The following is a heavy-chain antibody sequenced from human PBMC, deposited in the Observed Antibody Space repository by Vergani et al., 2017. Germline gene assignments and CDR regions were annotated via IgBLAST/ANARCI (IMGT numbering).Heavy chain of an antibody. V-gene: IGHV4-34*01. Sequence: QLQLQQWGAGLLKPSETLSLTCAVYGGSFSGYYWSWIRQPPGQGLEWIGEINHSGSTNYNPSLKSRVTISVDTSKNQFSLKLSSVTAADTAVYYCARAKLGYCSSTSCYRGWFDPWGQGTLVTVSS. D-gene: IGHD2-2*02. J-gene: IGHJ5*02. CDR2: INHSGST. CDR3: ARAKLGYCSSTSCYRGWFDP. CDR1: GGSFSGYY.